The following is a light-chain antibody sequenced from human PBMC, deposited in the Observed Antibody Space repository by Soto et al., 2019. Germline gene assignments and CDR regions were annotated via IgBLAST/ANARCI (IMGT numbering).Light chain of an antibody. CDR2: AAS. Sequence: DIQMTQPPSSLSASVGDRVTITFRASQSISSYLNWYQQKPGKAPKLLIYAASSLQSGVPSRFRGSGSGTDFTLNISSLQHEDFTTYASQQRHSTPWTSGQRTPVQIK. V-gene: IGKV1-39*01. CDR3: QQRHSTPWT. CDR1: QSISSY. J-gene: IGKJ1*01.